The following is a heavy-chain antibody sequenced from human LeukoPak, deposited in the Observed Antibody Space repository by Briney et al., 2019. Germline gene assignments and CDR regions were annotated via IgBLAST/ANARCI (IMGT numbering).Heavy chain of an antibody. D-gene: IGHD2-2*01. V-gene: IGHV3-48*04. CDR2: ISSSSSTI. Sequence: GGSLRLSCAASGFTFSSYSMNWVRQAPGKGLEWVSYISSSSSTIYYADSVKGRFTISRDNAKNSLYLQMNSPRAEDTAVYYCARDGGYCSSTSCQSFDYWGQGTLVTVSS. J-gene: IGHJ4*02. CDR3: ARDGGYCSSTSCQSFDY. CDR1: GFTFSSYS.